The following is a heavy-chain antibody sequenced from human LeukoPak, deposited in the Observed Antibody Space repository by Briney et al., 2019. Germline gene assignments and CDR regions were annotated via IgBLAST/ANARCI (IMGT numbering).Heavy chain of an antibody. CDR1: GVSITNYY. Sequence: SETLSLTCTVSGVSITNYYWAWIRQPAGKGLEWIGRMYISGSTNYNPSLRSRVTISIDKSNNQFSLKLRSVTAADTAVYYCARDYLVGAPLDSWGHGTLVTVSS. CDR3: ARDYLVGAPLDS. CDR2: MYISGST. D-gene: IGHD1-26*01. J-gene: IGHJ5*01. V-gene: IGHV4-4*07.